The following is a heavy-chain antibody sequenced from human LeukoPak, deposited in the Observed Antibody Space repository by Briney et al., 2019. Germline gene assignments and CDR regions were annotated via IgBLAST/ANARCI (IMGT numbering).Heavy chain of an antibody. D-gene: IGHD3-22*01. CDR3: ARVEYSSGYYYDWFDP. Sequence: ASVKVSCKASGYTFTSYGISWVRQAPGQGLEWMGWISAYNGNTNYAQKLQGRVTMTTDTSTSTAYMELRSLRSDDTAVYYCARVEYSSGYYYDWFDPWGQGTLVTVSS. V-gene: IGHV1-18*01. CDR1: GYTFTSYG. J-gene: IGHJ5*02. CDR2: ISAYNGNT.